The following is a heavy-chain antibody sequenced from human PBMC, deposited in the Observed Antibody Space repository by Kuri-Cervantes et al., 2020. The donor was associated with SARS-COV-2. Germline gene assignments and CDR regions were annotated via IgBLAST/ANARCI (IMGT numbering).Heavy chain of an antibody. D-gene: IGHD3-3*01. V-gene: IGHV3-33*01. J-gene: IGHJ4*02. CDR2: IWYDGSNK. Sequence: GESLKISCAASGFTFSSYGMHWVRQAPGKGLEWVAVIWYDGSNKYYADSVKGRFTISRGNSKNTLYLQMNSLRAEDTAVYYCARERSGLDYWGQGTLVTVSS. CDR3: ARERSGLDY. CDR1: GFTFSSYG.